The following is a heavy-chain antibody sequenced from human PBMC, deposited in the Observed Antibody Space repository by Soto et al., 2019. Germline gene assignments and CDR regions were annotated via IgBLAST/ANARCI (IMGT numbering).Heavy chain of an antibody. J-gene: IGHJ4*02. CDR2: ISYTGAT. Sequence: SETLSLTCTVSGFSISQYYWNWIRQSPERGLEWIGYISYTGATMYNPSLKSRDTISRDTSKNQFSLKLSSVAAADTAVYFCAKEHWGSFDFWGQGALVTVSS. CDR1: GFSISQYY. V-gene: IGHV4-59*01. D-gene: IGHD3-10*01. CDR3: AKEHWGSFDF.